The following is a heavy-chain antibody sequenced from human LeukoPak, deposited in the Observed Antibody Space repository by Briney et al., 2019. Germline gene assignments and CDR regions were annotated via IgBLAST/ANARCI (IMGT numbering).Heavy chain of an antibody. J-gene: IGHJ4*02. CDR3: ARTNVYYYDSSDYYPHFDY. V-gene: IGHV1-18*01. CDR1: GYTFTSYG. Sequence: ASVKVSCKASGYTFTSYGINWVRQAPGQGLEWMGWISAYNGNTNYAQKPQGRVTMTTDTSTSTAYMELRSLRSDDTAVYYCARTNVYYYDSSDYYPHFDYWGQGTLVTVSS. CDR2: ISAYNGNT. D-gene: IGHD3-22*01.